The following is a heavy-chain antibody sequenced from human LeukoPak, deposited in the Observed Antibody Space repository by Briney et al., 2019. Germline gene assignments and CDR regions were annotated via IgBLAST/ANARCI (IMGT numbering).Heavy chain of an antibody. Sequence: SETLSLTCTVSGGSISSYYWSWRRQPPGRGLEWIGYIYYSGSTNYNPSLKSRVTISVDTAKNQFSLKLSSVTAADTAVYYCASGPLELDYCGQGTLVTVSS. CDR1: GGSISSYY. CDR3: ASGPLELDY. V-gene: IGHV4-59*01. CDR2: IYYSGST. D-gene: IGHD1-1*01. J-gene: IGHJ4*02.